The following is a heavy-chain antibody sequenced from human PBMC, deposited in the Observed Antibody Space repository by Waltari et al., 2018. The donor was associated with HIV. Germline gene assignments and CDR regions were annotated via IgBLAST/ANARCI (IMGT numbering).Heavy chain of an antibody. CDR2: IFSNDEK. D-gene: IGHD2-2*03. Sequence: QVTLKESGPVLVKPTETLTLTCTVSGFSLSNARMGVSWIRQPPGKALEWLAHIFSNDEKSYSTPLKSRLTISKDTSKSQVVLTMTNMDPVDTATYYCARTALDIVVVPAALGIWFDPWGQGTLVTVSS. J-gene: IGHJ5*02. V-gene: IGHV2-26*01. CDR3: ARTALDIVVVPAALGIWFDP. CDR1: GFSLSNARMG.